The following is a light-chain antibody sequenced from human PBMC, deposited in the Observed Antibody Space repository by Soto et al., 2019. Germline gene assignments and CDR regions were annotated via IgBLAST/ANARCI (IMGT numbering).Light chain of an antibody. CDR3: QQFNYWPPIT. J-gene: IGKJ5*01. CDR2: GAS. CDR1: QSVSNN. Sequence: EIGMTLSPATLSVSPEERTTLSCRASQSVSNNYLAWYQQKPGRAPRLLIYGASTRATGIPARFSGSGSGTEFTLTISSLQSEDFAVYYCQQFNYWPPITFGQGTRLAIK. V-gene: IGKV3-15*01.